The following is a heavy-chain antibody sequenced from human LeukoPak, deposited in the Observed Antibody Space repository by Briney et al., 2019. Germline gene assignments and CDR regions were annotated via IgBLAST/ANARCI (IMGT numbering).Heavy chain of an antibody. Sequence: PSETLSLTCSVSGGSISTYYWSWIRQLPGKGLEWIGYIYYTGTTNYNPSLTSRVTISVDTSRNQFSLRLSSVTAADTAVYYCAREDPQTTVPEGMDVWGHGTTVIVSS. D-gene: IGHD4-17*01. CDR2: IYYTGTT. J-gene: IGHJ6*02. CDR1: GGSISTYY. V-gene: IGHV4-59*01. CDR3: AREDPQTTVPEGMDV.